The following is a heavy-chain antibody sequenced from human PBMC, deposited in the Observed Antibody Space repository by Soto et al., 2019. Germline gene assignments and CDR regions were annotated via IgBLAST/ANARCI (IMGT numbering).Heavy chain of an antibody. J-gene: IGHJ4*02. D-gene: IGHD1-26*01. Sequence: PSQTLSLTCGISGDSVSSNSAAWNWLRQSPSRGLEWLGRTYYRSKWYNDYAVSVESRITINPDTSKNHFSLQLNFVTPEDTAVYFCARAEQYSGMIFDYWGQGTLVTSPQ. CDR1: GDSVSSNSAA. CDR3: ARAEQYSGMIFDY. V-gene: IGHV6-1*01. CDR2: TYYRSKWYN.